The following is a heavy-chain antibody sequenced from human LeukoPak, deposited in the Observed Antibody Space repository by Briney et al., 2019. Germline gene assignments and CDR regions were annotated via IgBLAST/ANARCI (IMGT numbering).Heavy chain of an antibody. CDR1: GFTFSSYW. J-gene: IGHJ6*03. D-gene: IGHD2-2*02. V-gene: IGHV3-7*03. Sequence: GGSLRLSCAASGFTFSSYWMSWVRQAPGKGLEWVANIKQDGSEKYYVDSVEGRFTISRDNAKNSLYLQMNSLRAEDTAVYYCARVGYCSSTSCYTGYYYYYYYMDVWGKGTTVTVSS. CDR2: IKQDGSEK. CDR3: ARVGYCSSTSCYTGYYYYYYYMDV.